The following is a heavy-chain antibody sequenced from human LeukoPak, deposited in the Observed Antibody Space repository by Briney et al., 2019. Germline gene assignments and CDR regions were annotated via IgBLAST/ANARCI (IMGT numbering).Heavy chain of an antibody. J-gene: IGHJ4*02. D-gene: IGHD2-2*01. V-gene: IGHV4-30-4*01. CDR1: GGSISSGDYY. CDR3: ARAIVVVPAALVWTPYYFDY. CDR2: IYYSGST. Sequence: SQTLSLTCTVSGGSISSGDYYWSWIRQPPGKGLEWIGYIYYSGSTYYNPSLKSRVTISVDTSKNQFSLKLSSVTAADTAVYYCARAIVVVPAALVWTPYYFDYWGQGTLVTVSS.